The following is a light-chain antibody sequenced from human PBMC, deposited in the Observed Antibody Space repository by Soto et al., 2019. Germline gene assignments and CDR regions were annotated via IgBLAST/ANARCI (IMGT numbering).Light chain of an antibody. CDR3: SSYRSSDTLEA. J-gene: IGLJ1*01. CDR1: SDDIGAYDY. CDR2: AVS. Sequence: QSALTQPSSVSASPGQSISISCTGTSDDIGAYDYVSWYQQHPGKAPKLILYAVSNRPSGVSTRFSGSKSGNTASLTISGVQADDEADYYSSSYRSSDTLEAFGTGTKVTVL. V-gene: IGLV2-14*01.